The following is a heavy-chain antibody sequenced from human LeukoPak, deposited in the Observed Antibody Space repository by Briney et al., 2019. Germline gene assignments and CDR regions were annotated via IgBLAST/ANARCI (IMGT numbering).Heavy chain of an antibody. Sequence: GGSLRLSCAASGFTFSSYWMNWVRQAPGKGLEWVANIRQDGSEKYYVDSVEGRFTISRDNAKNSLYPQMNSLRAEDTAVYYCARGILDCSSAGCYSNYDAFDIWGQGTMVTVSS. J-gene: IGHJ3*02. V-gene: IGHV3-7*05. D-gene: IGHD2-2*01. CDR2: IRQDGSEK. CDR3: ARGILDCSSAGCYSNYDAFDI. CDR1: GFTFSSYW.